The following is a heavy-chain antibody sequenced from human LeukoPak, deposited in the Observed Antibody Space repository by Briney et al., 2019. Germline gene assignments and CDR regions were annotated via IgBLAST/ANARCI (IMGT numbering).Heavy chain of an antibody. CDR3: TRGSRYCSSGSCYGWFVP. Sequence: PSETLSLTCTVSGGSISSYYWSWIRQPPGKGLEWIWYIYYSGSTNYNPSLKSRVTISVDTSKNKFSLQLNSVTAADTAIYYCTRGSRYCSSGSCYGWFVPWGQGTLVTVSS. V-gene: IGHV4-59*01. J-gene: IGHJ5*02. CDR2: IYYSGST. CDR1: GGSISSYY. D-gene: IGHD2-15*01.